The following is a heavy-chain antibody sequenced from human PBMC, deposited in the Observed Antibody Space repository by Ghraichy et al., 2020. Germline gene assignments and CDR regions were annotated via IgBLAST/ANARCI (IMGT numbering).Heavy chain of an antibody. V-gene: IGHV3-9*01. J-gene: IGHJ3*02. CDR3: AKDIFSGYNWNPNSHAFDI. Sequence: SLNISCAASGFTFDDYAMHWVRQAPGKGLEWVSGISWNSGSIGYADSVKGRFTISRDNAKNSLYLQMNSLRAEDTALYYCAKDIFSGYNWNPNSHAFDIWGQGTMVTVSS. CDR1: GFTFDDYA. D-gene: IGHD1-20*01. CDR2: ISWNSGSI.